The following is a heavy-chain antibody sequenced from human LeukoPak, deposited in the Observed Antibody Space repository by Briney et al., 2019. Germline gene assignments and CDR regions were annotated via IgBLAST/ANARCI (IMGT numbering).Heavy chain of an antibody. Sequence: GGSLRLSCAASGFTFSSYWMSWVRQAPGKGLEGGANIKQDGSEKYYVDSVKGRFTISRDNAKNSLYLQMNSLRAEDTAVYYCARDPEPYYYDSSGYYMYWGQGTLVTVSS. V-gene: IGHV3-7*01. CDR3: ARDPEPYYYDSSGYYMY. CDR1: GFTFSSYW. CDR2: IKQDGSEK. J-gene: IGHJ4*02. D-gene: IGHD3-22*01.